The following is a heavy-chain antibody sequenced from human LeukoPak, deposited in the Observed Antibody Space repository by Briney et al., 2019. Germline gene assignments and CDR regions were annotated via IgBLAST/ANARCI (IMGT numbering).Heavy chain of an antibody. Sequence: SETLFLTCSVSGVSISSSNYQWGWICQPPGKGLEWIGSIYYGGSTYYNPSLKSRVTISVDTSRNQFSLRLSSVTAADTAMYYCARTFSDYGEDYFDYWGQGALVTVSS. V-gene: IGHV4-39*01. CDR2: IYYGGST. J-gene: IGHJ4*02. CDR1: GVSISSSNYQ. CDR3: ARTFSDYGEDYFDY. D-gene: IGHD4-17*01.